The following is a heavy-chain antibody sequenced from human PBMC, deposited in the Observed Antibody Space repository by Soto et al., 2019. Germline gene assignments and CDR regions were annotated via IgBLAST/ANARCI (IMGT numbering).Heavy chain of an antibody. Sequence: EVQLLESGGGLVQPGGSLRLSCAASGFTFSSYAMSWVRQAPGKGLEWVSAISGRGGSTYYADSVKGRFTISRDNSKNTMYLQINSMRAEDTAVYYCAKRGYCSSTSCYGRNWFDPWGQGTLVTVSS. V-gene: IGHV3-23*01. CDR2: ISGRGGST. D-gene: IGHD2-2*01. J-gene: IGHJ5*02. CDR1: GFTFSSYA. CDR3: AKRGYCSSTSCYGRNWFDP.